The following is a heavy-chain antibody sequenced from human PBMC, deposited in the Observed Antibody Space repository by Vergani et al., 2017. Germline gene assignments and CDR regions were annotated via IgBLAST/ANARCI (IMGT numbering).Heavy chain of an antibody. J-gene: IGHJ3*01. Sequence: EKQLVQSGSETKKPGESLKISCQAFGYIFSNFWIGWVRQRPGRGLEWMGIIYPGDSEVKSNPTFRGQVIFSVDTSVNTAYLQWPSLQASDTATYFCASGGHGSENGGALQLWGQGTNITVSS. V-gene: IGHV5-51*01. CDR1: GYIFSNFW. CDR2: IYPGDSEV. CDR3: ASGGHGSENGGALQL. D-gene: IGHD3-10*01.